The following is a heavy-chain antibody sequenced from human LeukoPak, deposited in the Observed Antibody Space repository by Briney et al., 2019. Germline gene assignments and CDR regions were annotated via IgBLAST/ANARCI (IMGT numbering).Heavy chain of an antibody. D-gene: IGHD4-17*01. V-gene: IGHV4-59*01. CDR3: ARWPDFDYDPNFDY. CDR1: GGSISNDY. J-gene: IGHJ4*02. Sequence: PSETLSLTCTVSGGSISNDYWSWIRQPPGKGLECIGYIYYTGSTNYNPSLKSRVTISVDTSKNQLSLKLSSVTAADTAVYYCARWPDFDYDPNFDYWGQGTLVTVSS. CDR2: IYYTGST.